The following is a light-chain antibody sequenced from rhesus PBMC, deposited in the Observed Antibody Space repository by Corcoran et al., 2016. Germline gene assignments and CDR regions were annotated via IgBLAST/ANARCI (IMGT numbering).Light chain of an antibody. CDR3: HQDYDWPPT. CDR1: QSVSSS. Sequence: EIVMTQSPATLSLSPGERATLSCRASQSVSSSLAWYQQKPGQAPKLLIHGASRRGTGIPDRLRGSRSETDFTLTISSLEPEDVGLYYGHQDYDWPPTFGQGTKVEIK. CDR2: GAS. J-gene: IGKJ1*01. V-gene: IGKV3-42*01.